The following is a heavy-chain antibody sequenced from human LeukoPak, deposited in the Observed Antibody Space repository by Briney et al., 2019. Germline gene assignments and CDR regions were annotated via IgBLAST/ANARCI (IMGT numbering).Heavy chain of an antibody. D-gene: IGHD1-26*01. CDR3: AKSGGYGLIDY. CDR1: GFTFSSYSMN. CDR2: IYSSGST. J-gene: IGHJ4*02. Sequence: GSLRPSCAASGFTFSSYSMNWVRQPPGKGLEWIGSIYSSGSTYYNASLQSRVTISIETSKNQIFLRLNSVTAADTAMYYCAKSGGYGLIDYWGQGTLVTVSS. V-gene: IGHV4-59*04.